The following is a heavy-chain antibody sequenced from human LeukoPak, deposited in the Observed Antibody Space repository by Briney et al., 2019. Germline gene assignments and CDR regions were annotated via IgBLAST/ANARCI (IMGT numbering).Heavy chain of an antibody. CDR3: ATYGSGSYGTPFDY. CDR1: GLTASANT. J-gene: IGHJ4*02. V-gene: IGHV3-53*01. D-gene: IGHD3-10*01. CDR2: IYSGGST. Sequence: PGGSLRFSGEPSGLTASANTMSWVGKAPGKGLNWASVIYSGGSTYYADSVKGRFTISRDNSKNTLYLQMNSLRAEDTAVYYCATYGSGSYGTPFDYWGQGTLVTVSS.